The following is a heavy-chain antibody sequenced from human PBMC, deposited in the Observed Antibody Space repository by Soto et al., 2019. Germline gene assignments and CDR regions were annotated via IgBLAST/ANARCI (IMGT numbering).Heavy chain of an antibody. D-gene: IGHD3-3*01. CDR1: GGSVTRYH. CDR2: LYTSGNT. CDR3: ARDFTMYNWFDS. J-gene: IGHJ5*01. Sequence: PSETLSLTCPLSGGSVTRYHWNWIRQPAGKGLEWIGRLYTSGNTNYNPPLKSRITISVDTSNNPFSLKLTSVTAADTAVYYCARDFTMYNWFDSWGQGTPVTVSS. V-gene: IGHV4-4*07.